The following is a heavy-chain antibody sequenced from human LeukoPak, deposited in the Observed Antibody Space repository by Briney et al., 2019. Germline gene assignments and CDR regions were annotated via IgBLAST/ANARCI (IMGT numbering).Heavy chain of an antibody. CDR1: GFTFSSYS. Sequence: GGSLRLSCAASGFTFSSYSMNWVRQAPGKGPEWVSSISSSSSYIYYADSVKGRFTISRDNAKNSLYLQMNSRRAEDTAVYYCARDLAVAGYFDYWGQETLVTVSS. CDR3: ARDLAVAGYFDY. V-gene: IGHV3-21*01. CDR2: ISSSSSYI. J-gene: IGHJ4*02. D-gene: IGHD6-19*01.